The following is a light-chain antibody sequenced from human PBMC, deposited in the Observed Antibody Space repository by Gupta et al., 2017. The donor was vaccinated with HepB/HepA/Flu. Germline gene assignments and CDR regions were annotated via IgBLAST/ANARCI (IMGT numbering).Light chain of an antibody. CDR3: QQRSNWPLT. V-gene: IGKV3-11*01. J-gene: IGKJ3*01. Sequence: EIVLTQSPATLSLSPGDRATLSCRASQSVSSYLAWYQQKPGQAPRLLIYDASNRATGIPARFSGSGSGTDFTLTISSLEPEYFAVYDCQQRSNWPLTFGHGTKVDIK. CDR2: DAS. CDR1: QSVSSY.